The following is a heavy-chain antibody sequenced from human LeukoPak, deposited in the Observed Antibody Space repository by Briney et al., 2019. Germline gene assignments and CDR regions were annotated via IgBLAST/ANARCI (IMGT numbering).Heavy chain of an antibody. Sequence: SETLSLTCTVSGGSISSGSYYWSWIRQPPGKGLEWIGYIYYSGSTNYNPSLKSRVTISVDTSKNQFSLELSSVTAADTAVYYCARDRGTLAFWSGYQTENDAFDIWGQGTMVTVSS. V-gene: IGHV4-61*01. CDR2: IYYSGST. J-gene: IGHJ3*02. CDR3: ARDRGTLAFWSGYQTENDAFDI. D-gene: IGHD3-3*01. CDR1: GGSISSGSYY.